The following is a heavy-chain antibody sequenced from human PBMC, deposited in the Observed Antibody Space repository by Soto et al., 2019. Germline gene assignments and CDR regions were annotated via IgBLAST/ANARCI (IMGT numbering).Heavy chain of an antibody. D-gene: IGHD6-19*01. V-gene: IGHV4-30-4*08. J-gene: IGHJ6*02. CDR2: IYYSGST. Sequence: TLSLTCPVSGGSISSGGYYWSWIRQPPGKGLEWIGYIYYSGSTYYNPSLKSRVTISVDTSRNQFSLKLSSVTAADTAVYYCARQLAVAGTSIYYYYYGMDVWGQGTTVTVSS. CDR3: ARQLAVAGTSIYYYYYGMDV. CDR1: GGSISSGGYY.